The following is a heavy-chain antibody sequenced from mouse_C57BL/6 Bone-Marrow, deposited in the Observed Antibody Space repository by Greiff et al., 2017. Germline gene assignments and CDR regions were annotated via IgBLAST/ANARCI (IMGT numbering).Heavy chain of an antibody. CDR3: AYGSRRYFDY. Sequence: EVQLQESGPELVKPGASVKISCKASGYSFTDYNMNWVKQSNGKSLEWIGVIHPNYGTTSYNQKFQGKATLTVDKSSSTAYMQLNSLTSDDSAVYYCAYGSRRYFDYWGQGTTLTVSS. V-gene: IGHV1-39*01. CDR1: GYSFTDYN. CDR2: IHPNYGTT. J-gene: IGHJ2*01. D-gene: IGHD1-1*01.